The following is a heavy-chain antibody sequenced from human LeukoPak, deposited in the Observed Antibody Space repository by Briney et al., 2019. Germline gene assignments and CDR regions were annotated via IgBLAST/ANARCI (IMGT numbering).Heavy chain of an antibody. CDR1: GFTVSSNY. CDR2: ISSSSSYI. J-gene: IGHJ4*02. CDR3: ASSYDYPLPGVPHDY. D-gene: IGHD5-12*01. V-gene: IGHV3-21*01. Sequence: PGGSLRLSCAASGFTVSSNYMSWVRQAPGKGLEWVSSISSSSSYIYYADSVKGRFTISRDNAKNSLYLQMNSLRAEDTAVYYCASSYDYPLPGVPHDYWGQGTLVTVSS.